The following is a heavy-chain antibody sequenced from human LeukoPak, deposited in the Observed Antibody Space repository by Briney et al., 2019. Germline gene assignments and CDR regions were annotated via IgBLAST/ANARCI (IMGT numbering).Heavy chain of an antibody. D-gene: IGHD4-17*01. CDR2: INSDGSAT. Sequence: GGSLRLSCAASGFSFTNYWMHWVRQAPGKGLVWVSHINSDGSATRYADSVKGRFTISRDNAMNTLYLQMNSLRAEDTAMYHCVRDSDTYGDHTTRRFDSWGQGTRVTVAS. J-gene: IGHJ4*02. CDR3: VRDSDTYGDHTTRRFDS. V-gene: IGHV3-74*01. CDR1: GFSFTNYW.